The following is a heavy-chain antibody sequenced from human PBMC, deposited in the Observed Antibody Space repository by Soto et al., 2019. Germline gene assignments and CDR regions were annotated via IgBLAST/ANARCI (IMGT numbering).Heavy chain of an antibody. CDR2: ISAYNGNT. CDR3: ARINHLEWLWEADY. CDR1: GYTFTSYG. V-gene: IGHV1-18*04. J-gene: IGHJ4*02. Sequence: GAAVKVSCKASGYTFTSYGISWVRQAPGQGLEWMGWISAYNGNTNYAQKLQGRVTMTTDTSTSTAYMELRSLRSDDTAVYYCARINHLEWLWEADYWGQGTMVTVYS. D-gene: IGHD3-3*01.